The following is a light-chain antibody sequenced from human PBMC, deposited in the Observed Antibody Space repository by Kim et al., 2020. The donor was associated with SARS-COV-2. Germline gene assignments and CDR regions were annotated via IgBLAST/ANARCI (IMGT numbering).Light chain of an antibody. J-gene: IGKJ5*01. V-gene: IGKV3-15*01. CDR1: QSVSSN. CDR3: QQYDDWPQIT. CDR2: GSR. Sequence: SLVDTATLSCRASQSVSSNLAWYQQKPGQAPRLLIYGSRTRASGIPARFSGFWSGTEFTLTITSLQSEDLAVYYCQQYDDWPQITFGQGTRLEIK.